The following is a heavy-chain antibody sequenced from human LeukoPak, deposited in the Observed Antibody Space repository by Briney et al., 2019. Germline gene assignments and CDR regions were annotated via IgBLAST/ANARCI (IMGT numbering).Heavy chain of an antibody. CDR1: GFTFSNYS. V-gene: IGHV3-21*04. Sequence: GGSLRLSCAASGFTFSNYSINWVRQAPGKGLEWVSSISSSSSYIYYADSVKGRFTISRDNAKNSLYLQMNSLRAEDTAVYYCTRNSGWYGLSWGQGTLVTVSS. J-gene: IGHJ1*01. D-gene: IGHD6-19*01. CDR3: TRNSGWYGLS. CDR2: ISSSSSYI.